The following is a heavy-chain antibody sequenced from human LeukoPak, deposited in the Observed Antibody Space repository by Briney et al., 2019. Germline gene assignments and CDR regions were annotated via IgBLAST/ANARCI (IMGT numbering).Heavy chain of an antibody. CDR1: GFTFSSCW. J-gene: IGHJ4*02. D-gene: IGHD3-22*01. CDR2: TNSDGSIT. Sequence: PGGSLRLSCGASGFTFSSCWMHWVRQAPGKGLVWLARTNSDGSITNYADSVKGRFTISRDNAKNTLYVQMNSLSADDTAVYYCARGAYYDKNGYYFDYWGQGTLVTVSS. V-gene: IGHV3-74*01. CDR3: ARGAYYDKNGYYFDY.